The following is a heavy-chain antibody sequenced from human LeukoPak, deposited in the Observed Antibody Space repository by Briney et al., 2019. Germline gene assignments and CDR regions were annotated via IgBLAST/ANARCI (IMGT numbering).Heavy chain of an antibody. J-gene: IGHJ4*02. CDR1: GNSISSGDYY. Sequence: SETLSLTCTVSGNSISSGDYYWSWIRQPAGKGLEWIGRIYTSGSTTYNPSLKSRVTISGDTSENQFSLKLSSVTAADTAVYYCALRIGYSSGHFDYWGQGTLVTVSS. D-gene: IGHD6-25*01. V-gene: IGHV4-61*02. CDR3: ALRIGYSSGHFDY. CDR2: IYTSGST.